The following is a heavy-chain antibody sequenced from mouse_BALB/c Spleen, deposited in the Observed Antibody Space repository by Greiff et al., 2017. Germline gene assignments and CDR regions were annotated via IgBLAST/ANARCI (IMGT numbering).Heavy chain of an antibody. V-gene: IGHV1-77*01. CDR1: GYTFTDYY. Sequence: QVQLQQSGAELARPGASVKLSCKASGYTFTDYYINWVKQRTGQGLEWIGEIYPGSGNTYYNEKFKGKATLTADKSSSTAYMQLSSLTSEDSAVYFCARPIITTDYAMDYWGQGTSVTVSS. CDR3: ARPIITTDYAMDY. J-gene: IGHJ4*01. CDR2: IYPGSGNT. D-gene: IGHD1-1*01.